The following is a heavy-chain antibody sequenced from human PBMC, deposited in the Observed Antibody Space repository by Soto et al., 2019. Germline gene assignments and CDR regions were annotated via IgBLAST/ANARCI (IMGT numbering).Heavy chain of an antibody. D-gene: IGHD4-4*01. CDR1: GFTFSSYA. V-gene: IGHV3-23*01. Sequence: VGSLRLSCAASGFTFSSYAMSWVRQAPGKGLEWVSAISGSGGSTYYADSVKGRFTISRDNSKNTLYLQMNSLRAEDTAVYYCAKVRNDYSNYGWFDPWGQGTLVTVSS. CDR3: AKVRNDYSNYGWFDP. J-gene: IGHJ5*02. CDR2: ISGSGGST.